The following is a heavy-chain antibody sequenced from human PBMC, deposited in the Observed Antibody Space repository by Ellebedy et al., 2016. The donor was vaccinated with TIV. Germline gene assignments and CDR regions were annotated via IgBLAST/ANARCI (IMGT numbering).Heavy chain of an antibody. D-gene: IGHD2-15*01. Sequence: GESLKISXVASGFTFSTSSMNWVRQAPGKGLEWVSSISSVSSFMYYADSVKGRFTISRDNAKNSLYLQMNNLRAEDTAIYYCASMGIEYCSGGSCFAYWGQGAPVTVSS. CDR2: ISSVSSFM. CDR3: ASMGIEYCSGGSCFAY. V-gene: IGHV3-21*06. CDR1: GFTFSTSS. J-gene: IGHJ4*02.